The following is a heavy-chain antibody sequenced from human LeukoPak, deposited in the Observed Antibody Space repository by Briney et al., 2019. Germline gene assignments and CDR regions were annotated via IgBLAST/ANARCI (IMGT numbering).Heavy chain of an antibody. CDR2: IKSKTDGGTT. J-gene: IGHJ4*02. V-gene: IGHV3-15*01. Sequence: GGSLRLSCAVSGLTFNNYAMSWVRQAPGKGLEWVGRIKSKTDGGTTDYAAPVKGRFTISRDDSKNTLYLQMNSLKTEDTAVYYCTSRGPGGDYWGQGTLVTVSS. D-gene: IGHD1-26*01. CDR1: GLTFNNYA. CDR3: TSRGPGGDY.